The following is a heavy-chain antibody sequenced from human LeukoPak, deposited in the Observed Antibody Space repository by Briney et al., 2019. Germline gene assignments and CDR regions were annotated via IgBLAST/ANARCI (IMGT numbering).Heavy chain of an antibody. V-gene: IGHV3-74*01. J-gene: IGHJ4*02. D-gene: IGHD3-10*01. Sequence: GGSLRLSCAASGFTFSDYWIHWVRQAPGKGLVWVSRINTDGSITNYADSVKGRFSISRDNAKNTLYLQMSSLRAEDTAVYYCARDRGPRTGFMVREAYDYWSQGTLVTVSS. CDR2: INTDGSIT. CDR3: ARDRGPRTGFMVREAYDY. CDR1: GFTFSDYW.